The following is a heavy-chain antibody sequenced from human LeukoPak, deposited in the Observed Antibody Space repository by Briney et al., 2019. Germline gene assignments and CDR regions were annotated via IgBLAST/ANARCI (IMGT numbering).Heavy chain of an antibody. J-gene: IGHJ6*02. CDR3: ARETYYYDSSGYHGLLYYYYYGMDV. CDR1: GFTVSSNY. CDR2: IYSGGST. V-gene: IGHV3-53*01. Sequence: PGGSLRLSCAASGFTVSSNYMSWVRQAPGKGLEWVSVIYSGGSTYYADSVKGRFTISRDNSKNTLYLQMNSLRAEDTAVYYCARETYYYDSSGYHGLLYYYYYGMDVWGQGTTVTVSS. D-gene: IGHD3-22*01.